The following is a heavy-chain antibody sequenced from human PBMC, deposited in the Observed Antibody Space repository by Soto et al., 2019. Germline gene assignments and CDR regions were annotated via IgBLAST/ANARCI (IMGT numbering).Heavy chain of an antibody. Sequence: QLQLQESGPGLVKPSETLSLTCTVSGGSISSSSYYWGWIRQPPGKGLEWIGSIYYSGSTYFNPSLKIRVTISVDTSKNQFSLKLSSVTAADTAVYYCARQDYPSCGMNWFDPWGQGTLVTVSS. CDR3: ARQDYPSCGMNWFDP. D-gene: IGHD2-21*01. CDR2: IYYSGST. J-gene: IGHJ5*02. CDR1: GGSISSSSYY. V-gene: IGHV4-39*01.